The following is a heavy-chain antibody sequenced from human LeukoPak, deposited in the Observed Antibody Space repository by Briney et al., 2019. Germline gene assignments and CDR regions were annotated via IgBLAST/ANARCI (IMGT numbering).Heavy chain of an antibody. D-gene: IGHD3-3*02. V-gene: IGHV3-23*01. Sequence: SGGSLRLSCAASGFTFSTYTMSWVRQAPGKGLEWVSAISGSGGNTYYADSVKGRFTISRDNSKNTLYLQMDSLRADDTAVYYCAKAAFSRMSYFDYWGQGTLVTASS. CDR1: GFTFSTYT. CDR2: ISGSGGNT. CDR3: AKAAFSRMSYFDY. J-gene: IGHJ4*02.